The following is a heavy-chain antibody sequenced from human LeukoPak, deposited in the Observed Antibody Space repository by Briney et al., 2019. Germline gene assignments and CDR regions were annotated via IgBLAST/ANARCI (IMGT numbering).Heavy chain of an antibody. CDR1: GFTFSFYT. D-gene: IGHD4-23*01. Sequence: PGGSLRLSCAASGFTFSFYTMSWVRQAPGKGLEWVSSISSDGTYINYADSLKGRFTISRDNAKNSLYLQMNSLRAEDTAVYYCARDYGGSSPFDYWGQGTLVTVSS. CDR3: ARDYGGSSPFDY. CDR2: ISSDGTYI. J-gene: IGHJ4*02. V-gene: IGHV3-21*06.